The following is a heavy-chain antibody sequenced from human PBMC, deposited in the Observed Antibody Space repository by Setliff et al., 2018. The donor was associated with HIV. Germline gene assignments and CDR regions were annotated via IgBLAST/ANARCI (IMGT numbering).Heavy chain of an antibody. V-gene: IGHV4-4*08. CDR2: IHPSGET. Sequence: ETLSLTCTVTGGSINYYYWSWIRQPPGKNPEYIGYIHPSGETYYSPSLMSRLTISLDTANNRFSLRLTSATAADTVIYYCARKAADVSGGGMDVWGQGTTVTVSS. CDR3: ARKAADVSGGGMDV. J-gene: IGHJ6*02. CDR1: GGSINYYY. D-gene: IGHD2-15*01.